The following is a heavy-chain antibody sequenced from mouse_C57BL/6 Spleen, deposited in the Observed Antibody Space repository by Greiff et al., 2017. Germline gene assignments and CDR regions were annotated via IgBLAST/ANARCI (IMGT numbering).Heavy chain of an antibody. J-gene: IGHJ4*01. CDR1: GFTFSDYY. V-gene: IGHV5-16*01. Sequence: EVKLVESEGGLVQPGSSMKLSCTASGFTFSDYYMAWVRQVPEKGLEWVANFNSDGSSTNYLASLKSRFIISRDNAKNILYLQRSSLKSEDTATYYCARADYYGSSYYAMDYWGQGTSVTVSS. CDR3: ARADYYGSSYYAMDY. D-gene: IGHD1-1*01. CDR2: FNSDGSST.